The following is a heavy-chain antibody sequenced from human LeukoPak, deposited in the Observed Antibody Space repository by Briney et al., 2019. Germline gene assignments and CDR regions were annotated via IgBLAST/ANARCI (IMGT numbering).Heavy chain of an antibody. CDR1: GGSISSYY. J-gene: IGHJ4*02. Sequence: SETLSLTCTVSGGSISSYYWSWIRQPPGKGLEWIGYIYYSGSTNYNPSLKSRVTISVDTSKNQFSLKLSSVTAADTAVYYCARDQSGALGEFDYWGQGTLVTVSS. CDR2: IYYSGST. D-gene: IGHD2-15*01. CDR3: ARDQSGALGEFDY. V-gene: IGHV4-59*01.